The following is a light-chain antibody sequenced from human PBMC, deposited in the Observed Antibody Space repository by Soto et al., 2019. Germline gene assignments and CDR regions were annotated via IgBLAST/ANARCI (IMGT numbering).Light chain of an antibody. V-gene: IGKV1-5*03. CDR2: KAS. CDR1: QSISSW. CDR3: QQYNSYST. J-gene: IGKJ1*01. Sequence: DIHMTQSPSTLSASVGDRVTITCRASQSISSWLAWYQQKPGKVPKLLIYKASSLESGVPSRFSGSGSGTEFTLTISSLQPDDFATYYCQQYNSYSTFGQGTKV.